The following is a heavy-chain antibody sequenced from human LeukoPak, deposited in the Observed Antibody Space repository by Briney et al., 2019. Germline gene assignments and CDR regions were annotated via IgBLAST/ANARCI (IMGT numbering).Heavy chain of an antibody. CDR2: ISSSSSYI. Sequence: GGPLRLSCAASGFTFSSYSMNWVRQAPGKGLEWVSSISSSSSYIYYADSVKGRFTISRDNAKNSLYLQMNSLRAEDTAVYYCARDHTLLRFLEWLPFDYWGQGTLVTVSS. D-gene: IGHD3-3*01. CDR1: GFTFSSYS. J-gene: IGHJ4*02. V-gene: IGHV3-21*01. CDR3: ARDHTLLRFLEWLPFDY.